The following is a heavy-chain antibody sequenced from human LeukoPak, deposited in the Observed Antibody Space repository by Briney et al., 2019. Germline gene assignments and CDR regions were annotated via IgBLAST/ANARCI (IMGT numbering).Heavy chain of an antibody. CDR2: IYPGDSDT. V-gene: IGHV5-51*01. D-gene: IGHD5-18*01. CDR3: ARLDTAMVASRDAFDI. Sequence: GESLKISCKGSGYSFTSYWIGWVRQMPGKGLEWMGIIYPGDSDTRYSPSFQGQVTISADKSISTAYLQWSSLKASDTAMYYCARLDTAMVASRDAFDIWGQGTMVTVSS. CDR1: GYSFTSYW. J-gene: IGHJ3*02.